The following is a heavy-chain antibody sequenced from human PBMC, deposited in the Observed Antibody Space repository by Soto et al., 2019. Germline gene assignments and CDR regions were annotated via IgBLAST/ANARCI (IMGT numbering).Heavy chain of an antibody. D-gene: IGHD3-9*01. CDR2: IYYTGST. CDR3: ASAYDDIMTGSSIGYYGMAV. CDR1: GDSVSSGSHY. V-gene: IGHV4-61*01. Sequence: QVQLHESGPGLVKPSETLSLTCTVSGDSVSSGSHYWTWIRQLPGKELEWIGYIYYTGSTNYNPSVKSRVIISIDRSKNQFSLKLSSVTAADTAVYFCASAYDDIMTGSSIGYYGMAVWGQGTTVTV. J-gene: IGHJ6*02.